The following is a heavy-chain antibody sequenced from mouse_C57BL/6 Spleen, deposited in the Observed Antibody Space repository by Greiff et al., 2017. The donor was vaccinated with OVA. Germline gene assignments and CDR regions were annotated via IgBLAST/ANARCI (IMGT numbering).Heavy chain of an antibody. V-gene: IGHV1-26*01. CDR1: GYTFTDYY. J-gene: IGHJ3*01. CDR3: ARSGSPAWFAY. Sequence: EVKLQQSGPELVKPGASVKISCKASGYTFTDYYMNWVKQSHGKSLEWIGDINPNNGGTSYNQKFKGKATLTVDKSSSTAYMELRSLTSEDSAVYYCARSGSPAWFAYWGQGTLVTVSA. CDR2: INPNNGGT. D-gene: IGHD1-1*02.